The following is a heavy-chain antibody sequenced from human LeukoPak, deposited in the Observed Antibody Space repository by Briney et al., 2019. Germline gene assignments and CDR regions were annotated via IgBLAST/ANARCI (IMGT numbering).Heavy chain of an antibody. CDR1: GGTFSSYA. V-gene: IGHV1-69*04. J-gene: IGHJ4*02. CDR2: IIPILGIA. CDR3: ARESPSGYYGYFDY. Sequence: GASVKVSCKASGGTFSSYAISWVRQAPGQGLEWMGRIIPILGIANYAQKFQGRVTITADKSTSTAYMELSSLRSEDTAVYYCARESPSGYYGYFDYWGQGTLVTVSS. D-gene: IGHD3-3*01.